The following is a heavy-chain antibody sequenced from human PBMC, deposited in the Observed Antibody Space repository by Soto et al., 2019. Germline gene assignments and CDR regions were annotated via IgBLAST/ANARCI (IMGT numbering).Heavy chain of an antibody. Sequence: QVQLQESGPGLVKPSETLSLTWTVSGVSITPYFWSWIRQPAGKAPEWVGHIYASGRTTYNPSLKSRVTMFVSQTQVSLRLTSVTAADTAVYYCARHFDVDPSLDQYYFDLWGRGALVTVSS. CDR3: ARHFDVDPSLDQYYFDL. D-gene: IGHD3-9*01. J-gene: IGHJ2*01. CDR2: IYASGRT. V-gene: IGHV4-4*07. CDR1: GVSITPYF.